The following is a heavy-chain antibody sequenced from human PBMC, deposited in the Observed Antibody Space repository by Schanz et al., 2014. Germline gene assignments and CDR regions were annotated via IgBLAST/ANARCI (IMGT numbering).Heavy chain of an antibody. D-gene: IGHD3-22*01. J-gene: IGHJ5*02. Sequence: QVQLVQSGAEVKKPGASVKVSCKASGGTFSSDTFSWVRQAPGQGLEWMERIVPIAGITNYAQRFQGRVTITADKSSDTAYMELSSLRSEDTAVYYCAREVGLYDRGWFDPWGQGTLVTVSS. CDR1: GGTFSSDT. CDR3: AREVGLYDRGWFDP. CDR2: IVPIAGIT. V-gene: IGHV1-69*04.